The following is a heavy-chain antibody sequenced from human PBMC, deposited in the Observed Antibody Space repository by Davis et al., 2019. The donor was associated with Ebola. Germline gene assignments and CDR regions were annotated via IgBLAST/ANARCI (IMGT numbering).Heavy chain of an antibody. V-gene: IGHV1-8*01. D-gene: IGHD6-19*01. CDR3: ARVLSGWYLESSDAFDI. CDR1: GYTFTSYD. Sequence: ASVKVSCKASGYTFTSYDINWVRQATGQGLEWMGWMNPTSANTGYAQKFQGRVTMTRNTSISTAYMELSSLSSEDTAVYYCARVLSGWYLESSDAFDIWGQGTMVTVSS. CDR2: MNPTSANT. J-gene: IGHJ3*02.